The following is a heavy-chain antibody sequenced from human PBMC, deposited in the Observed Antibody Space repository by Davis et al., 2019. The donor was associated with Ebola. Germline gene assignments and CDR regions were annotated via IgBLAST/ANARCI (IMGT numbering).Heavy chain of an antibody. Sequence: AASVKVSCKASGYTFTGYYMHWVRQAPGQGLEWMGRINPNSGGTNYAQKFQGRVTMTRDTSTSTAYMELSSLRSEDTAVYFCARGYGSGSDYEDYWGQGTLVTVAS. V-gene: IGHV1-2*06. J-gene: IGHJ4*02. CDR3: ARGYGSGSDYEDY. CDR1: GYTFTGYY. CDR2: INPNSGGT. D-gene: IGHD3-10*01.